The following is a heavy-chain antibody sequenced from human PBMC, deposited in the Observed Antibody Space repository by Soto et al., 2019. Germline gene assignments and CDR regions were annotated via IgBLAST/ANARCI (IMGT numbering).Heavy chain of an antibody. J-gene: IGHJ4*02. Sequence: SETLSLTCTVSGGSVSSGNYYWGWIRQPPGKGLESIANIYYDGSTYYTPSLKSRVTISVDTSKNQFSLQLSSVTAADTAVYYCASRNYYGSGSYHYYFDYWGQGTLVTVSS. D-gene: IGHD3-10*01. CDR3: ASRNYYGSGSYHYYFDY. V-gene: IGHV4-39*07. CDR2: IYYDGST. CDR1: GGSVSSGNYY.